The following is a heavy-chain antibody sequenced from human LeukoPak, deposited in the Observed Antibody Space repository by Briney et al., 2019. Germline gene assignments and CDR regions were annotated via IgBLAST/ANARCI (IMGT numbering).Heavy chain of an antibody. CDR3: ARELGYCSSTSCYVYYYYYGMDV. V-gene: IGHV1-69*13. Sequence: SVKVPCKASGGTFSSYAISWVRQAPGQGLEWMGGIIPIFGTANYAQKFQGRVTITADESASTAYMELSSLRSEDTAVYYCARELGYCSSTSCYVYYYYYGMDVWGQGTTVTVSS. D-gene: IGHD2-2*01. J-gene: IGHJ6*02. CDR2: IIPIFGTA. CDR1: GGTFSSYA.